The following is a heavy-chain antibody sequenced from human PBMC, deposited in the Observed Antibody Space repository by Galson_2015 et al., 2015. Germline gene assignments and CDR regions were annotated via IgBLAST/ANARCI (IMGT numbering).Heavy chain of an antibody. CDR1: GFTFSSYA. V-gene: IGHV3-30-3*01. Sequence: SLRLSCAASGFTFSSYAMLWVRQAPGKGLEWVAVISYDGSNKYYADSVKGRFTISRDNSKNTLYLQMNSLRAEDTAVYYCARDRGGPTYDYYYGMDVWGQGTTVTVSS. CDR2: ISYDGSNK. J-gene: IGHJ6*02. D-gene: IGHD3-10*01. CDR3: ARDRGGPTYDYYYGMDV.